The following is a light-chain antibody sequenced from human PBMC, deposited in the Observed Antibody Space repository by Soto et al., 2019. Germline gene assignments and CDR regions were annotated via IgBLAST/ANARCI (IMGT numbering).Light chain of an antibody. CDR2: DAS. V-gene: IGKV3D-20*02. CDR1: QSVSSSY. CDR3: QQRSTWPLT. Sequence: EIVLTQSPATLSLSPGERATLSCRASQSVSSSYLAWYQQKPGQAPRLLIYDASSRATGIPDRFSGSGSGTDFSLTISSLEPEDLAVYYCQQRSTWPLTFGGGTKVDI. J-gene: IGKJ4*01.